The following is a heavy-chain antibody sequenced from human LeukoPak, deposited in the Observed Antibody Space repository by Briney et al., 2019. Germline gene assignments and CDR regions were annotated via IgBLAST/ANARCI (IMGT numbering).Heavy chain of an antibody. CDR2: IIPIFGTA. CDR1: GGTFSSYA. D-gene: IGHD6-6*01. Sequence: GASVKVSCKASGGTFSSYAISWVRQAPGQGLEWMGGIIPIFGTANYAQKFQGRVTTTTDESTSTAYMELSSLRSEDTAVYYCARGHSSSDNWFDPWGQGTLVTVSS. V-gene: IGHV1-69*05. CDR3: ARGHSSSDNWFDP. J-gene: IGHJ5*02.